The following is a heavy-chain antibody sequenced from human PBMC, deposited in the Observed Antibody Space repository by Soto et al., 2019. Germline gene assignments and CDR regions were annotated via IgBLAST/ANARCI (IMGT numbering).Heavy chain of an antibody. D-gene: IGHD6-13*01. CDR1: GGSISSGGYY. CDR2: IYYSGST. Sequence: PSATKPLSCTVSGGSISSGGYYLSWPRQPPGKGLEWIGYIYYSGSTNYNPSLKSRVTISVDTSKNQFSLKLSSVTAADTAVYYCARARIAAAQHFDYWGQGNRVTVSA. J-gene: IGHJ4*02. CDR3: ARARIAAAQHFDY. V-gene: IGHV4-61*08.